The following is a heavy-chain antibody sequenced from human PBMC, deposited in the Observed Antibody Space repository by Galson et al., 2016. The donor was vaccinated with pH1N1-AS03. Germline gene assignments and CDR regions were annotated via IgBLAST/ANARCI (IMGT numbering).Heavy chain of an antibody. CDR1: GFTFRDYN. Sequence: SLRLSCAVSGFTFRDYNLNWVRQAPGKGPEWVSSIEASSTYIYYADPVKGRFTISRDDSKNSLYLQMNSLRAEDTAVYYCARDTARSFDYWGLGTLVSVSS. CDR3: ARDTARSFDY. CDR2: IEASSTYI. J-gene: IGHJ4*02. V-gene: IGHV3-21*01. D-gene: IGHD5-18*01.